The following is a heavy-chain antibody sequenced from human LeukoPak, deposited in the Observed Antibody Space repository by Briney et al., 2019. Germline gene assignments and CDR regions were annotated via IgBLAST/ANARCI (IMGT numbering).Heavy chain of an antibody. CDR1: GFTFSSYA. CDR2: INQDGSDK. J-gene: IGHJ4*02. Sequence: PGGSLRLSCAASGFTFSSYAMHWVRQAPGKGLEWVANINQDGSDKYFVDSVKGRFTISRDNAKNSLYLQMNSLRAEDTAVYFCAGGVGLDYWGQGTLVTVSS. CDR3: AGGVGLDY. V-gene: IGHV3-7*04. D-gene: IGHD1-26*01.